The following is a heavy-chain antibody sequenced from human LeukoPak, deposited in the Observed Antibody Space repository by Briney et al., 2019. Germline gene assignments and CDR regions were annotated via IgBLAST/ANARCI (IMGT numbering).Heavy chain of an antibody. CDR2: IYYSGST. J-gene: IGHJ5*02. CDR1: GGSISSSSYY. D-gene: IGHD3-22*01. V-gene: IGHV4-39*07. Sequence: SETLSLTCTVSGGSISSSSYYWGWIRQPPGKGLEWIGSIYYSGSTYYNPSLKSRVTISVDTSKNQFSLKLSSVAAADTAVYYCARGRLGSSGYYLQYNWFDPWGQGTLVTVSS. CDR3: ARGRLGSSGYYLQYNWFDP.